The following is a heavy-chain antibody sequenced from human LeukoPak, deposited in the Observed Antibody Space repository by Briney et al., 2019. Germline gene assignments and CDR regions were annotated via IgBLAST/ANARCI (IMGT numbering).Heavy chain of an antibody. D-gene: IGHD1-26*01. CDR1: GYTFTGYY. J-gene: IGHJ4*02. V-gene: IGHV1-2*02. CDR3: ARGGVGAPTSDY. Sequence: EASVKVSCKASGYTFTGYYLHWVRQAPGQGLEWMGWISPSSGGTNYAQKFQGRVTMTRDTSITTTYMELSALTSDDTAVYYCARGGVGAPTSDYWGQGTLVTVSS. CDR2: ISPSSGGT.